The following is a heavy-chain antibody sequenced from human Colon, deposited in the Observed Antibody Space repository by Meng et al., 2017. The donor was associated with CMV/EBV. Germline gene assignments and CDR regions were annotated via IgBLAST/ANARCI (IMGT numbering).Heavy chain of an antibody. J-gene: IGHJ4*02. CDR1: GFAFNNYA. D-gene: IGHD6-13*01. CDR2: ISGSGYST. Sequence: GGSLRLSCAASGFAFNNYAMNWVRQAPGKGLEWVSGISGSGYSTTYADSVKGRFTISRDNSKNTLYLQLNSLRAEDTAVYYCARDNGYSSSWYGYSFDYWGQGTLVTVSS. V-gene: IGHV3-23*01. CDR3: ARDNGYSSSWYGYSFDY.